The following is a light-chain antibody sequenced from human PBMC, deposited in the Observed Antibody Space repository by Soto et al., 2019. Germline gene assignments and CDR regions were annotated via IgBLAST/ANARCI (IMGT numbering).Light chain of an antibody. V-gene: IGKV2-28*01. CDR1: QSLLHSNAFNY. J-gene: IGKJ4*01. CDR2: LGS. Sequence: DIVMTQSPFSLSVTPGEPASISCRSSQSLLHSNAFNYLDWYLQKPGQSPQLLIYLGSNRASGVPDRFSGSGSGTDFTLKITRVEAEDVGVYYCMQALQTPLSFGGGTKVEIK. CDR3: MQALQTPLS.